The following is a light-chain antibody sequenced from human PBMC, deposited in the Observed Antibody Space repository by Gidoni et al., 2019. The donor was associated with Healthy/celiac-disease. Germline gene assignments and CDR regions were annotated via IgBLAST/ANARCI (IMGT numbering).Light chain of an antibody. V-gene: IGKV1-39*01. CDR3: QQSYSTPKT. J-gene: IGKJ4*01. CDR1: QSISSY. CDR2: AAS. Sequence: DIQMTQSPSSLSASVGDRVTITCRASQSISSYLNWYQQKPGKAPKLLIYAASSLQSGVPSRFSCSGSGTDFTLTISSLQPEEFATYYCQQSYSTPKTVGGGTKVEIK.